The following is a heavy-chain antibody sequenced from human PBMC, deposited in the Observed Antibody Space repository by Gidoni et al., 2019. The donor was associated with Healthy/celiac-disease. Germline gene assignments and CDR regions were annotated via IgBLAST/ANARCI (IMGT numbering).Heavy chain of an antibody. J-gene: IGHJ4*02. D-gene: IGHD6-6*01. Sequence: QVQLQESGPGLVKPSETLSLTCTVSGGSISSSYWSWLRQPPVKGLEWIGYIYYSGRTNYNPSLKSRVTISVDTSKNQFSLKLSSVTAADTAVYYCARGEAIAAREAYYFDYWGQGTLVTVSS. V-gene: IGHV4-59*01. CDR3: ARGEAIAAREAYYFDY. CDR2: IYYSGRT. CDR1: GGSISSSY.